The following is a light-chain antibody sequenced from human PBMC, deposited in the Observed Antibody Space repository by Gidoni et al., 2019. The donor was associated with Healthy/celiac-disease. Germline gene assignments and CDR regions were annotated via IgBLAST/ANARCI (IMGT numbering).Light chain of an antibody. CDR1: SSDVGSYNL. CDR3: CSYAGSSTLV. J-gene: IGLJ2*01. Sequence: QSAPTQPASVSGSPAPSITISCTGTSSDVGSYNLVSWYQQHPGKAPKLMLYEGSKRPSGVSNRFSGSKSGNTASLTISGLQAEDEADYYCCSYAGSSTLVFGGGTKLTVL. CDR2: EGS. V-gene: IGLV2-23*01.